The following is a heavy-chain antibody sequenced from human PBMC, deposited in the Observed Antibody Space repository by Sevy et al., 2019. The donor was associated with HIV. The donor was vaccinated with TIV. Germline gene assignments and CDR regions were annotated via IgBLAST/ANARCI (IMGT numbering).Heavy chain of an antibody. J-gene: IGHJ3*02. Sequence: GGSLRLSCAASGFTFSNAWMSWVRQAPGKGLEWVGRIKSKTDGGTTDYAAPVKGRFTILRDDSKNTLYLEINSLKTEDTAVDYCTPELGNYYDTRDSFDIWGQGTMVTVSS. V-gene: IGHV3-15*01. CDR1: GFTFSNAW. D-gene: IGHD3-22*01. CDR2: IKSKTDGGTT. CDR3: TPELGNYYDTRDSFDI.